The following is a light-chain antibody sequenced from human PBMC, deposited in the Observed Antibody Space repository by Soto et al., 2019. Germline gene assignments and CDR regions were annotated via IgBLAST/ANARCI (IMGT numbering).Light chain of an antibody. V-gene: IGLV1-44*01. CDR1: SSNIGSNT. Sequence: QSVLTQAPSVSGTPGQRVTISCSGSSSNIGSNTVSWYQQVPGTAPKVLIYSNVQRPSGVPDRFSGSKSCTSASLAIGGLQSEDEADYYCAAWDGSLNGWVFGGGTKLTVL. CDR3: AAWDGSLNGWV. J-gene: IGLJ3*02. CDR2: SNV.